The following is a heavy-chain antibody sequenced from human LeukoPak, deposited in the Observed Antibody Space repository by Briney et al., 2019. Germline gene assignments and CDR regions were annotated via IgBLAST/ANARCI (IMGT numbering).Heavy chain of an antibody. J-gene: IGHJ3*02. Sequence: GGSLRLSCAASGFTLDDYAMHWVRQAPGKGLEWVSGISWNSGSIGYADSAKGRFTISRDNAKNSLYLQMNSLRAEDMALYYCAKDTSPGFHDAFDIWGQGTMVTVSS. CDR1: GFTLDDYA. V-gene: IGHV3-9*03. CDR3: AKDTSPGFHDAFDI. CDR2: ISWNSGSI.